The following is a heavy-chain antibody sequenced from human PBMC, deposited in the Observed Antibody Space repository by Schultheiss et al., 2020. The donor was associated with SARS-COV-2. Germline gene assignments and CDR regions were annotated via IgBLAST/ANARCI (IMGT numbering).Heavy chain of an antibody. D-gene: IGHD3-10*01. V-gene: IGHV2-5*08. Sequence: SGPTLVKPTQTLTLTCTFSGFSLSTSGMCVSWIRQPPGKALEWLALIYWDGDERYSPSLKSRVTIVKDTSKNQVVLTMTNMDPVDTATYYCAHGDAFYPYFDYWGQGTLVTVSS. CDR2: IYWDGDE. CDR1: GFSLSTSGMC. CDR3: AHGDAFYPYFDY. J-gene: IGHJ4*02.